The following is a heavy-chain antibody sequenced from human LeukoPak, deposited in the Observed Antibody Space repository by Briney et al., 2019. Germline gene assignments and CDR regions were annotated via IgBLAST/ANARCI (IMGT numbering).Heavy chain of an antibody. Sequence: ASVKVSCKASGGTFSSYAISWVRQAPGQGLEWMGGIIPIFGTANYAQKFQGRVTITADKSTSTAYMELSSLRSEDTAVYCCARELDYYDSSGLADAFDIWGQGTMVTVSS. CDR1: GGTFSSYA. D-gene: IGHD3-22*01. CDR3: ARELDYYDSSGLADAFDI. V-gene: IGHV1-69*06. J-gene: IGHJ3*02. CDR2: IIPIFGTA.